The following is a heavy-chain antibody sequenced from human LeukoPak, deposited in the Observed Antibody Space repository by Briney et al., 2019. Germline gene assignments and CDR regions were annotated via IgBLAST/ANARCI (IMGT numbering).Heavy chain of an antibody. V-gene: IGHV1-69*05. CDR1: GGTFSSYA. J-gene: IGHJ5*02. CDR2: IIPTFGTA. CDR3: ARSHIGYCSSTSCPAAWFDP. D-gene: IGHD2-2*01. Sequence: SVKVSCKASGGTFSSYAISWVRQAPGQGLEWMGRIIPTFGTANYAQKFQGRVTITTDESTSTVYMELSSLRSEDTAVYYCARSHIGYCSSTSCPAAWFDPWGQGTLVTVSS.